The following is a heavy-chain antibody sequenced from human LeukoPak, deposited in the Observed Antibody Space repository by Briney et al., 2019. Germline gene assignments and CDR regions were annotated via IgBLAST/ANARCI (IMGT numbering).Heavy chain of an antibody. V-gene: IGHV1-18*01. J-gene: IGHJ6*03. CDR3: ARESVTGDYYYMDV. CDR1: SYNISSNC. CDR2: ISASNGNT. D-gene: IGHD1-14*01. Sequence: ASAQVSCKASSYNISSNCISCVRQPLGQGLVWMGWISASNGNTNYAQKLQGRVTMTTDTSTSTAYMELRSLRSDDTAVYYFARESVTGDYYYMDVWGKGTTVTVSS.